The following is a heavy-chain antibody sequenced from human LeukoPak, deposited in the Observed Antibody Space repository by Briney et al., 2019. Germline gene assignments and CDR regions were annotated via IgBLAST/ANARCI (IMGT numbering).Heavy chain of an antibody. D-gene: IGHD2-21*01. CDR3: ARDVTCGGDCPHAWFDP. CDR2: IYYSGST. CDR1: GGSISSSSYY. J-gene: IGHJ5*02. V-gene: IGHV4-39*07. Sequence: SETLSLTCTVSGGSISSSSYYWGWIRQPPGKGLEWIGSIYYSGSTYYNPSLKSRVTISVDTSKNQFSLKLSSVTAADTAVYYCARDVTCGGDCPHAWFDPWGQGTLVTVSS.